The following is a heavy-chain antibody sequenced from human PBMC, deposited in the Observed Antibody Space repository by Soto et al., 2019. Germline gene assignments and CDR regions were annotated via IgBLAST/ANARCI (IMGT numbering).Heavy chain of an antibody. CDR2: IIPIFGTA. CDR3: ARGGGYSYAATFDY. Sequence: ASVKVSCKASGGTFSSSAISWVRQAPGQGLEWMGGIIPIFGTANYAQKFQGRVTVTADESTSTAYMELSSLRSEDTAVYYCARGGGYSYAATFDYWGQGTLVTVSS. J-gene: IGHJ4*02. V-gene: IGHV1-69*13. CDR1: GGTFSSSA. D-gene: IGHD5-18*01.